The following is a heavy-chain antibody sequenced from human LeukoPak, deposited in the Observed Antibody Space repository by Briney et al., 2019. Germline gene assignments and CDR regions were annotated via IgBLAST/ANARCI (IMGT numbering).Heavy chain of an antibody. V-gene: IGHV3-21*01. CDR2: ISSSSSYI. CDR3: AREGIDVAGSWVFDY. J-gene: IGHJ4*02. CDR1: GFTFSSYS. D-gene: IGHD6-19*01. Sequence: GGSLRLSCAASGFTFSSYSMNWVRQAPGKGLEWVSSISSSSSYIYYADSVKGRFTISRDNAKNSLYLQMNSLRAEDTAVYYCAREGIDVAGSWVFDYWGQGTLVTVSS.